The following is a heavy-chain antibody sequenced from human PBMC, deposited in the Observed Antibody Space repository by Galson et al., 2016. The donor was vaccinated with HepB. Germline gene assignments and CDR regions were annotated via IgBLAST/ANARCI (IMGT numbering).Heavy chain of an antibody. V-gene: IGHV3-23*01. CDR3: AKEALTGGWFNY. J-gene: IGHJ4*02. Sequence: SLRLSCAASGFTFSTFSMSWVRQAPGKGPEWVSTIKSYGGSTDYADDVQGRFTISRDDSKSTLYLQMNSLRAEDTAVYYCAKEALTGGWFNYWGQGTLLTGSS. CDR1: GFTFSTFS. CDR2: IKSYGGST. D-gene: IGHD6-19*01.